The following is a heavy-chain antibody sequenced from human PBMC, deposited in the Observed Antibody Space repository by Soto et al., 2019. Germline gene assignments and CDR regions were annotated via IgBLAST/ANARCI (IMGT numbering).Heavy chain of an antibody. Sequence: EVQLLESGGGLVHPGGSLRLSCAASGFTFSNYAMSWVRQAPGKGLEWVSAISGSAHSSFYADSVKGRFTIFRDNSKNTLYRQMNSLRAEDTGVYYCAKDRGDYLDISGNILGDWGQGTLVTGSS. J-gene: IGHJ1*01. CDR3: AKDRGDYLDISGNILGD. CDR2: ISGSAHSS. D-gene: IGHD3-22*01. V-gene: IGHV3-23*01. CDR1: GFTFSNYA.